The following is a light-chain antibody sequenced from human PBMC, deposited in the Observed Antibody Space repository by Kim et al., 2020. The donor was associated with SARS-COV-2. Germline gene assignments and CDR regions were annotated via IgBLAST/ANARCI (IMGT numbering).Light chain of an antibody. CDR3: LSYTSSSTYV. J-gene: IGLJ1*01. CDR1: SGDIGSYNR. V-gene: IGLV2-18*02. Sequence: QSALTQPPSVSGSPGQSVTISCTGTSGDIGSYNRVSWYQQPPCTAPKVMIYAVSNRPSGVPDRFSGSKSGTTASLTISGLQAEDEADYYCLSYTSSSTYVFGTGTKVTVL. CDR2: AVS.